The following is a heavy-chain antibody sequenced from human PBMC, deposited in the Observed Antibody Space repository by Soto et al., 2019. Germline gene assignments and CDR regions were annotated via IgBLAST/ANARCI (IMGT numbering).Heavy chain of an antibody. V-gene: IGHV4-59*01. D-gene: IGHD2-2*02. J-gene: IGHJ6*03. CDR3: ARERPERVPASIDEDYYYYYMDV. CDR1: GGSISSYY. Sequence: QVQLQESVPGLVKPSETLSLTCTVSGGSISSYYWSWIRQPPGKGLEWIGYIYYSGSTNYNPSLKSRVTISVDTSKNQFSLNLSSVTAADTAVYYCARERPERVPASIDEDYYYYYMDVWGKGTTVTVSS. CDR2: IYYSGST.